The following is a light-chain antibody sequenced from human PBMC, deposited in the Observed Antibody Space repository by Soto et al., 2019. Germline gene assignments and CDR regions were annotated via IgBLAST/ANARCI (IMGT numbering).Light chain of an antibody. CDR3: QQYGSSPYT. CDR2: GAS. CDR1: QSVSSTY. J-gene: IGKJ2*01. Sequence: EIVLTQSPCTLSLSPGERATLSCRASQSVSSTYLAWYQQKPGQAPRLLIYGASSRATGIPDRFSGSGSGTDFTLTISRLEAEDFAVYYCQQYGSSPYTFGQGTKVDIK. V-gene: IGKV3-20*01.